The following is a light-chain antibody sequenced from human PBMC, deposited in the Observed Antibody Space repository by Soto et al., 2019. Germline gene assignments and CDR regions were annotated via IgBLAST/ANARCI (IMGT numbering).Light chain of an antibody. CDR3: QQRDIWPWT. CDR2: GAS. Sequence: EIVLTQSPGTLSLSPGERATLSCRASQSVGSTYLAWYQQKPGQAPRLLIFGASSRATGIPARFSGSGSGTDFTLTISSLEPEDFAVYYCQQRDIWPWTFGQGTKVDIK. J-gene: IGKJ1*01. CDR1: QSVGSTY. V-gene: IGKV3D-20*02.